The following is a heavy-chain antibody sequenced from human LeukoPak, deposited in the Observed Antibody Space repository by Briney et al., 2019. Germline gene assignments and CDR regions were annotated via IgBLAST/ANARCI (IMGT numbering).Heavy chain of an antibody. CDR2: INPNSGGT. V-gene: IGHV1-2*02. J-gene: IGHJ5*02. Sequence: ASVKVSCKASGYTFTGYYMHWVRQAPGQGLEWMGWINPNSGGTNYAQKFQGRVTMTRDTSISTAYMELSRLRSDDTAVYYCARGLYYYDSSGYYYKWFDPWGQGTLVTVSS. D-gene: IGHD3-22*01. CDR1: GYTFTGYY. CDR3: ARGLYYYDSSGYYYKWFDP.